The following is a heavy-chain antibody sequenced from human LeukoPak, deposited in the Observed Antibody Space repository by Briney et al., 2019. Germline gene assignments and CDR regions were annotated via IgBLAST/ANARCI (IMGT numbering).Heavy chain of an antibody. CDR3: ARDLPGQYGFDI. D-gene: IGHD1-14*01. V-gene: IGHV4-61*02. CDR1: GGSISSGSYY. J-gene: IGHJ3*02. Sequence: SETLSLTCIVSGGSISSGSYYWSWIRQPAGKGLEWIGRVFTSGSTDYNPSFKSRVTISVDTSKKQASLRLSSVTAADTAVYYCARDLPGQYGFDIWGQGTMVTVSS. CDR2: VFTSGST.